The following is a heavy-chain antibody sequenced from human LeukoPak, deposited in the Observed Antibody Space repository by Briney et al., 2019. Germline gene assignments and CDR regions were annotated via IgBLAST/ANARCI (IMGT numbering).Heavy chain of an antibody. V-gene: IGHV3-21*01. CDR2: VSSSSSYI. CDR3: ARADSSGYYQFDY. D-gene: IGHD3-22*01. Sequence: GGSLRLSCAASGFTFSSYSMNWDRQAPGKGLEWVSSVSSSSSYIYYADSVKGRFTISRDNAKNSLYLQMNSLRAEDTAVYYCARADSSGYYQFDYWGQGTLVTVSS. J-gene: IGHJ4*02. CDR1: GFTFSSYS.